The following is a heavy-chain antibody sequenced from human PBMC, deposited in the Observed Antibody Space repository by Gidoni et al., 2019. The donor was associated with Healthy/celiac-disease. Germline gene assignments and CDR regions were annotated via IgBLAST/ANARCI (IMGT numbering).Heavy chain of an antibody. V-gene: IGHV1-69*06. CDR2: SIPIFGTA. D-gene: IGHD3-22*01. J-gene: IGHJ6*02. Sequence: QVQLVQSGAEVKKPGPSVKVSCKASGGTFSSYAISWVRQAPGQGLEWMGGSIPIFGTANYAQKFQGRVTITADKSTSTAYMELSSLRSEDTAVYYCARIRDVVIPTVYGMDVWGQGTTVTVSS. CDR3: ARIRDVVIPTVYGMDV. CDR1: GGTFSSYA.